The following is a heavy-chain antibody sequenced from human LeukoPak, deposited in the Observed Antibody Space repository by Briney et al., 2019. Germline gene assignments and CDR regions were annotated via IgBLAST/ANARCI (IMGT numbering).Heavy chain of an antibody. Sequence: SETLSLTCTVSGGSISSYYWSWIRRPPGKGLEWIGYIYYSRSTNYNPSLKSRVTISVDTSKNQFSLKLSSVTAADTAVYYCASTSPGIAAAGKAVRYYYYGMDVWGQGTTVTVSS. J-gene: IGHJ6*02. D-gene: IGHD6-13*01. CDR3: ASTSPGIAAAGKAVRYYYYGMDV. CDR2: IYYSRST. CDR1: GGSISSYY. V-gene: IGHV4-59*08.